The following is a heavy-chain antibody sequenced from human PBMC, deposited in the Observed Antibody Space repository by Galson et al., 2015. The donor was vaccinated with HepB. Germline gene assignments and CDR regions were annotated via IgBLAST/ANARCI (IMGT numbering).Heavy chain of an antibody. D-gene: IGHD2-8*01. CDR1: GGSIRSDNYY. Sequence: ETLSLTCTVSGGSIRSDNYYWDWIRQAPGKGLEWIGSIHYSGSTYYSPSLKSRVTISVDTSKNQFSLTLNSVTAADTTVYYCARHGRTNADWFDPWGQGAQVTVSS. V-gene: IGHV4-39*01. CDR2: IHYSGST. J-gene: IGHJ5*02. CDR3: ARHGRTNADWFDP.